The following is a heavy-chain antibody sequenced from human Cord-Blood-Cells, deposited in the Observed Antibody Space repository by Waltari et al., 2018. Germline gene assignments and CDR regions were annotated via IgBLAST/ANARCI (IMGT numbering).Heavy chain of an antibody. Sequence: EVQLVESGGGFVQPGGSLRLSCAAPGFTFRSHRMPWVRQAPGKGLVWVSRINSDGSSTSYADSVKGRFTISRDNAKNTLYLQMNSLRAEDTAVYYCARGWYYYDYWGQGTLVTVSS. J-gene: IGHJ4*02. CDR3: ARGWYYYDY. D-gene: IGHD6-13*01. CDR1: GFTFRSHR. CDR2: INSDGSST. V-gene: IGHV3-74*01.